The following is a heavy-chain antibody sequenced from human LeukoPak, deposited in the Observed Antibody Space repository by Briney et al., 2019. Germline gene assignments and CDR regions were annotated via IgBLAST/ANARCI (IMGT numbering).Heavy chain of an antibody. J-gene: IGHJ4*02. CDR2: LYSGGST. Sequence: GGSLRLSCAASGFTLSTYAMSWVRQAPGKGLEWVSVLYSGGSTYYADSVKGRFIISRDDSKNTLYLQMNSLLTEDTAVYYCARAGVPPTGFDSWGQGTLVTVSS. CDR1: GFTLSTYA. V-gene: IGHV3-53*01. CDR3: ARAGVPPTGFDS. D-gene: IGHD3-10*01.